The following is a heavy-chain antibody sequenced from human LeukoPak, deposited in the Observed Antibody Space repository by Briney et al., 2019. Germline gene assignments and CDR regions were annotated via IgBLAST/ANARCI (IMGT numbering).Heavy chain of an antibody. J-gene: IGHJ4*02. V-gene: IGHV4-39*07. D-gene: IGHD3-22*01. Sequence: PSETLSLTCTVSGGSISSSSYYWGWIRQPPGKGLEWIGNMYYSGSTYYNPSLKSRVTISVDTSKNQFSLKLSSVTAADTAVYYCARGGGLYYDSSDPEYYFDYWGQGTLVTVSS. CDR3: ARGGGLYYDSSDPEYYFDY. CDR2: MYYSGST. CDR1: GGSISSSSYY.